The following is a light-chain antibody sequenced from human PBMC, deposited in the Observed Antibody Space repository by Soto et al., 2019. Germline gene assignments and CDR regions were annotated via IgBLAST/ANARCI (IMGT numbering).Light chain of an antibody. Sequence: EIVLIQSPATPSMSPGETVTLSCRASQSVNSNLAWYQQKPGQAPRLLISDASTRAAGLPARFSGSGSGTEFTLTISSLQSEDFAVYFCQQSNNWPKTFGQGTKVDIK. CDR2: DAS. J-gene: IGKJ1*01. CDR3: QQSNNWPKT. V-gene: IGKV3-15*01. CDR1: QSVNSN.